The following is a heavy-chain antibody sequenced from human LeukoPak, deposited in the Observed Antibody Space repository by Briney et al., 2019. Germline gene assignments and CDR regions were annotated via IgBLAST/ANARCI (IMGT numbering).Heavy chain of an antibody. CDR3: ARLIVDDY. J-gene: IGHJ4*02. Sequence: PSETLSLTCTVPGGSISSSSYYWGWIRQPPGKGLEWIGSIYYSGSTYYNPSLKSRVTISVDTSKNQFSLKLSSVTAADTAVYYCARLIVDDYWGQGTLVTVSS. D-gene: IGHD2-21*01. CDR1: GGSISSSSYY. CDR2: IYYSGST. V-gene: IGHV4-39*01.